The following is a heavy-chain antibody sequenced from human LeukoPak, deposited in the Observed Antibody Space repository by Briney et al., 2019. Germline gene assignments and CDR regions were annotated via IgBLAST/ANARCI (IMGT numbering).Heavy chain of an antibody. J-gene: IGHJ6*02. CDR2: MNPNSGAT. Sequence: ASVKVSCKTSGFTFTSHDYNWVRQATGQGLEWMGWMNPNSGATGYAQKFQGRVTMTRDTSITTVYMELSSLRSEDTAVYYCARGRGGYSYGYGADYYYGMDVWGQGTTVTVSS. CDR3: ARGRGGYSYGYGADYYYGMDV. V-gene: IGHV1-8*01. CDR1: GFTFTSHD. D-gene: IGHD5-18*01.